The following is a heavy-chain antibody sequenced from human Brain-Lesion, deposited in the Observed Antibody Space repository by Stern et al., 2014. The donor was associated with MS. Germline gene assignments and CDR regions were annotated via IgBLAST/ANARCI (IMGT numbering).Heavy chain of an antibody. J-gene: IGHJ6*02. CDR2: IRSKIYGGTT. Sequence: EAQLVESGGGLVTPGRSLRLSCTSSGFTFRASAMSWFPQAPWQGLEWVGFIRSKIYGGTTDDAASVKGRFTSSRDDSKSSAYLQMQSLKTEDTAVDYCTREPPYGDHATYYRYGMDVGGQGTTVTVSS. CDR1: GFTFRASA. V-gene: IGHV3-49*05. CDR3: TREPPYGDHATYYRYGMDV. D-gene: IGHD4-17*01.